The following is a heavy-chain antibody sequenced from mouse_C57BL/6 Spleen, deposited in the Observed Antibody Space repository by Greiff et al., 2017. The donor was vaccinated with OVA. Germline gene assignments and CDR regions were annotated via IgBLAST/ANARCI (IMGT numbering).Heavy chain of an antibody. J-gene: IGHJ4*01. CDR2: IDPSDSET. D-gene: IGHD1-1*01. V-gene: IGHV1-52*01. CDR3: ARRRDYGSSYAMDD. CDR1: GYTFTSYW. Sequence: QVQLKQPGAELVRPGSSVKLSCKASGYTFTSYWMHWVKQRPIQGLEWIGNIDPSDSETHYNQKFKDKATLTVDKSSSTAYMQLSSLTSEDSAVYYCARRRDYGSSYAMDDWGQGTSVTVSS.